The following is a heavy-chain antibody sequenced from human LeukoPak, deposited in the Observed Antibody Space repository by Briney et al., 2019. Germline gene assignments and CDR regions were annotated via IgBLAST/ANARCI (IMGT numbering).Heavy chain of an antibody. CDR3: ARERSSYGAFEI. D-gene: IGHD5-18*01. V-gene: IGHV4-59*12. Sequence: PSETLSLTCTVSGGSISSYYWSWIRQPPGKGLEWIGYIYYSGSTNYNPSLKSRVTISVDTSKNQFSLNLKSVTAADTAVYYCARERSSYGAFEIWGQGTMVTVSS. CDR2: IYYSGST. CDR1: GGSISSYY. J-gene: IGHJ3*02.